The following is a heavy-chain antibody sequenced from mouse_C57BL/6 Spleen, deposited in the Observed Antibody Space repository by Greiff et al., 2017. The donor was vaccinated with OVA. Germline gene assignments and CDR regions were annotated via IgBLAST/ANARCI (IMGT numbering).Heavy chain of an antibody. D-gene: IGHD1-1*01. CDR2: IYPGDGDT. CDR3: ARSGGVVAPYYFDY. V-gene: IGHV1-80*01. J-gene: IGHJ2*01. CDR1: GYAFSSYW. Sequence: VQLQESGAELVKPGASVKISCKASGYAFSSYWMNWVKQRPGKGLEWIGQIYPGDGDTNYNGKFKGKATLTAAKSSSPAYMQLSSLTSEDSAVYFCARSGGVVAPYYFDYWGQGTTLTVSS.